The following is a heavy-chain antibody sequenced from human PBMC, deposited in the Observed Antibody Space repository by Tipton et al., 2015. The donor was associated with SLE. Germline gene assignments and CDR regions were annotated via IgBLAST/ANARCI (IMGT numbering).Heavy chain of an antibody. CDR3: ARGLTYSSSSYYYYYYMDV. D-gene: IGHD6-6*01. Sequence: TLSLTCTVSGGSITSNTHFWGWIRQPPGKGLEWIGSIYYSGNTYYNPSLKSRVTITIDTSKKQFSLKLSSVTAADTAVYYCARGLTYSSSSYYYYYYMDVWGKGTTVTVSS. CDR1: GGSITSNTHF. CDR2: IYYSGNT. J-gene: IGHJ6*03. V-gene: IGHV4-39*07.